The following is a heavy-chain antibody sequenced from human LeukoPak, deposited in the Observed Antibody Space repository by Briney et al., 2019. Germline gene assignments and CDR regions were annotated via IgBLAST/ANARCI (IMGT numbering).Heavy chain of an antibody. Sequence: GGSLRRSCAASGFTFSSYSMNWVRQAPGKGLEWVSSISSSSSYIYYADSVKRRFTISRDNAKNSLYLQMNSLRAEDTAVYYCARALIDGNTPFDYWGQGTLVTVSS. CDR3: ARALIDGNTPFDY. CDR1: GFTFSSYS. D-gene: IGHD4-23*01. J-gene: IGHJ4*02. CDR2: ISSSSSYI. V-gene: IGHV3-21*01.